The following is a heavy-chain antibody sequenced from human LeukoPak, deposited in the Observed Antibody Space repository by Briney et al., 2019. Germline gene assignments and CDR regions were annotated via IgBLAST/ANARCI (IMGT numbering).Heavy chain of an antibody. D-gene: IGHD6-19*01. CDR3: ARDPSSGWYGYAFDV. CDR1: GFTFSSYS. CDR2: ITSSSSYI. V-gene: IGHV3-21*01. Sequence: GGSLRLSCAASGFTFSSYSMNWARLAPGKGLEWVSSITSSSSYIYYAGSVKGRFTISRDNAKNSLYLQMNSLRAEDTAVYYCARDPSSGWYGYAFDVWGQGTMVTVSS. J-gene: IGHJ3*01.